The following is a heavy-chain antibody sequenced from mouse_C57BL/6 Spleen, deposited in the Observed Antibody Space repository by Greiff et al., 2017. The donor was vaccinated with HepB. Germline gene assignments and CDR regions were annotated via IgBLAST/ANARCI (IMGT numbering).Heavy chain of an antibody. D-gene: IGHD1-1*01. V-gene: IGHV1-64*01. CDR3: ARRDYYGSSPY. Sequence: VQLQQPGAELVKPGASVKLSCKASGYTFTSYWMHWVKQRPGQGLEWIGMIHPNSGSTNYNEKFKSKATLTVYKSSSTAYMQLSSLTSEDSAVYYCARRDYYGSSPYWGQGTTLTVSS. CDR2: IHPNSGST. CDR1: GYTFTSYW. J-gene: IGHJ2*01.